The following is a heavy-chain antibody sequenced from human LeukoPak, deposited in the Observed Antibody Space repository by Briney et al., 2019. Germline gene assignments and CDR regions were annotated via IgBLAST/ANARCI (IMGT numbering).Heavy chain of an antibody. D-gene: IGHD4-17*01. CDR1: GYTFTSYG. J-gene: IGHJ3*02. CDR2: ISAYNGNT. Sequence: ASVKVSCKASGYTFTSYGISWVRQAPGQGLEWMGWISAYNGNTNYAQKLQGRVTMTTDTSTSTAYMELSSLRSEDTAVYYCARDPSLGDYGAFDIWGQGTMVTVSS. V-gene: IGHV1-18*01. CDR3: ARDPSLGDYGAFDI.